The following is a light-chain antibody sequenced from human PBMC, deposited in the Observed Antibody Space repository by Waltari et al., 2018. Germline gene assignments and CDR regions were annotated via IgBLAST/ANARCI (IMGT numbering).Light chain of an antibody. Sequence: QLMLTQSPSASASLGSSVKLTCTLSSRPSSYAIAWHQQQPEKGPRYLMKVNSDGSHIKGDGIPDRFSGSSSGAERYLTISSLQSEDEADYYCQTGGFGIWVFGGGTKLTVI. CDR1: SRPSSYA. CDR2: VNSDGSH. V-gene: IGLV4-69*01. J-gene: IGLJ3*02. CDR3: QTGGFGIWV.